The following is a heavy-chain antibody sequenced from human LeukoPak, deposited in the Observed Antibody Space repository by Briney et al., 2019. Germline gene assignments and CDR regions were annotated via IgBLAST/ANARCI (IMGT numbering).Heavy chain of an antibody. CDR1: GGSISSSSYY. J-gene: IGHJ6*02. CDR2: IYYNGST. D-gene: IGHD4-17*01. Sequence: SETLSLTCTVSGGSISSSSYYWGWIRQPPGKGLEWIGSIYYNGSTYYNPSLKSRVTISVDTSKNQFSLKLSSVTAADTAVYYCARDRSTYGDLYYYYGMDVWGQGTTVTVSS. CDR3: ARDRSTYGDLYYYYGMDV. V-gene: IGHV4-39*07.